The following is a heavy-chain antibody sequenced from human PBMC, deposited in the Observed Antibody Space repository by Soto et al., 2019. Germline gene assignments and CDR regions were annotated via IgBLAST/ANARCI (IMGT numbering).Heavy chain of an antibody. Sequence: PGGSLRLSCAASGFTFSSYAMHWVRQAPGKGLEWVAVISYDGSNKYYADSVKGRFTISRDNSKNTLYLQMNSLRAEDTAVYYCARDSYSSSWYTGYGMDVWGQGTTVTVSS. CDR3: ARDSYSSSWYTGYGMDV. CDR2: ISYDGSNK. J-gene: IGHJ6*02. D-gene: IGHD6-13*01. V-gene: IGHV3-30-3*01. CDR1: GFTFSSYA.